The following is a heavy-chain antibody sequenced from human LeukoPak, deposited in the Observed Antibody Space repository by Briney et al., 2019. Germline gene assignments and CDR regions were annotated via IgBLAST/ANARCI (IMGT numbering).Heavy chain of an antibody. CDR2: LRAKAHSYTP. D-gene: IGHD6-13*01. CDR3: AKVRGAAGTNDYYGMDV. CDR1: GLTFSVHY. J-gene: IGHJ6*02. V-gene: IGHV3-72*01. Sequence: GGSLRLSCAASGLTFSVHYMDWVRQAPGEGLGWVGRLRAKAHSYTPEYAASVQGRFTISRDGSNDSLYLQMNSLRADDTAVYYCAKVRGAAGTNDYYGMDVWGQGTTVTDSS.